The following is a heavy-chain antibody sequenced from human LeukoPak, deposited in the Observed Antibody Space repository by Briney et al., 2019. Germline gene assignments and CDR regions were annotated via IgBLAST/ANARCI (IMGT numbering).Heavy chain of an antibody. CDR3: AKDRRNTMVRGVIN. CDR2: IWYDGSNK. D-gene: IGHD3-10*01. Sequence: PGGSLRLSCAVSGFTFSSYGMHWVRQAPGKGLEWVAVIWYDGSNKYYADSVKGRFTISRDNSKNTLYLQMNSLRAEDTAVYYCAKDRRNTMVRGVINWGQGTLVTVSS. CDR1: GFTFSSYG. J-gene: IGHJ4*02. V-gene: IGHV3-33*06.